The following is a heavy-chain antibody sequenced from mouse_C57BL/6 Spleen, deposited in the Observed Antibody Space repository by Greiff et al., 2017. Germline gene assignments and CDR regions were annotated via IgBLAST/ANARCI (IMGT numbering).Heavy chain of an antibody. CDR1: GYTFTSYW. CDR3: ARGDYYGSSYVGFAY. J-gene: IGHJ3*01. Sequence: QVQLQQPGAELVKPGASVKLSCKASGYTFTSYWMHWVKQRPGQGLEWIGMIHPNSGSTNYNEKFQSKATLTVDKSSSTAYMQLSSLTSEDSAVYYCARGDYYGSSYVGFAYWGQGTLVTVSA. D-gene: IGHD1-1*01. CDR2: IHPNSGST. V-gene: IGHV1-64*01.